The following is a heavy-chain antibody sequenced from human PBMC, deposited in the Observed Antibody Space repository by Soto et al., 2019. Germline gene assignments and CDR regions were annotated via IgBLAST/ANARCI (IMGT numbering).Heavy chain of an antibody. J-gene: IGHJ3*02. D-gene: IGHD2-15*01. CDR1: GGSISSGDYY. CDR3: ARDIVVVVAAAPAFDS. CDR2: IYYSGST. Sequence: PSETLSLTCTVSGGSISSGDYYWSWIRQPPGKGLEWIGYIYYSGSTYYNPSLKSRVTISVDTSKNQFSLKLSSVTAADTAVYYCARDIVVVVAAAPAFDSWGQGTMVTFSS. V-gene: IGHV4-30-4*01.